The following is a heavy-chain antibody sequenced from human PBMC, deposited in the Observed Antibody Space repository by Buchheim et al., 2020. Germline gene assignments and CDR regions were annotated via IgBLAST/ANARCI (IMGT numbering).Heavy chain of an antibody. CDR2: INAGNGNT. CDR1: GYTFTSYA. J-gene: IGHJ6*02. V-gene: IGHV1-3*01. D-gene: IGHD6-19*01. CDR3: ARNRWLANYYYYGMDV. Sequence: QVQLVQSGAEVKKPGASVKVSCKASGYTFTSYAMHWVRQAPGQRLEWMGWINAGNGNTKYSQKFQGRVTITRDTSASTAYMELSSLRSEDTAVYYCARNRWLANYYYYGMDVWGQGIT.